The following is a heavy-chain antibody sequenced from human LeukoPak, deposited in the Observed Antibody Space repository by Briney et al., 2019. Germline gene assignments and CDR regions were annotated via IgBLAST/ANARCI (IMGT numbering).Heavy chain of an antibody. J-gene: IGHJ4*02. CDR1: GGSVTTSSYY. CDR2: IYYSGST. V-gene: IGHV4-39*01. CDR3: ARQVVAVAGTGYFDY. D-gene: IGHD6-19*01. Sequence: SETLSLTCTVSGGSVTTSSYYWGWIRQPPGKGLEWIGSIYYSGSTYYNASLKSRGTISVDTSKNQFSLKLNSVTAADTAVYFCARQVVAVAGTGYFDYWGQGTLVTVSS.